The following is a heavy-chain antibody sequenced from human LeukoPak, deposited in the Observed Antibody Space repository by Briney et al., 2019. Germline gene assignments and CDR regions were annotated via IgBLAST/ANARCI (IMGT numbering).Heavy chain of an antibody. CDR2: ISSSGSTI. CDR1: GFTFSSYE. J-gene: IGHJ3*02. V-gene: IGHV3-48*03. CDR3: ARDKNDAFDI. Sequence: GGSLRLSCAASGFTFSSYEMNWVRQALGKGLEWVSYISSSGSTIYYADSVKGRFTISRDNAKNSLYLQMNSLRAEDTAVYYCARDKNDAFDIWGQGTMVTVSS.